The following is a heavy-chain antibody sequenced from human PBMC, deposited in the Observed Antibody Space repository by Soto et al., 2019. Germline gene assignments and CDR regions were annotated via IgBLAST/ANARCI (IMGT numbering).Heavy chain of an antibody. V-gene: IGHV1-58*01. CDR1: GFTFTNSA. J-gene: IGHJ5*02. Sequence: GASVKVSCKASGFTFTNSAVQWVRQARGQRLEWIGWIVVGSGNTNYAQKFQERVTITRDMSTSTAYMELSSLRSDDTAVYYCARDLGYSGYDTRFDPWGQGTLVTVSS. CDR3: ARDLGYSGYDTRFDP. D-gene: IGHD5-12*01. CDR2: IVVGSGNT.